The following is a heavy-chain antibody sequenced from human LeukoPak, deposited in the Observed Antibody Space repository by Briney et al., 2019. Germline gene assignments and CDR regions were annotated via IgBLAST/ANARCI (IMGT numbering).Heavy chain of an antibody. CDR1: GYTFTGYY. CDR2: INPNSGGT. V-gene: IGHV1-2*06. D-gene: IGHD6-19*01. CDR3: ARVEGAVAGDDY. J-gene: IGHJ4*02. Sequence: ASVKVSCKASGYTFTGYYMHWVRQAPGQGLEWMGRINPNSGGTNYAQKFQGRVTMTRDTSISTAYMELSRLRSADTAVYYCARVEGAVAGDDYWGQGTLVTVSS.